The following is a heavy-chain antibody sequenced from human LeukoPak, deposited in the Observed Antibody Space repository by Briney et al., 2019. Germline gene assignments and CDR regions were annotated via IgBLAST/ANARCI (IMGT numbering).Heavy chain of an antibody. CDR1: GAFITNSHW. D-gene: IGHD4-17*01. CDR2: IYHSGTT. J-gene: IGHJ4*02. CDR3: ATYFYGEYGSYYFDY. Sequence: SGTLSLTCAVSGAFITNSHWWSWARQPPGKGLEWIGEIYHSGTTNYNPSLKSRVTMSVDKSKNQFSLKFSSVTAADTAVYYCATYFYGEYGSYYFDYWGQGTLVTVSS. V-gene: IGHV4-4*02.